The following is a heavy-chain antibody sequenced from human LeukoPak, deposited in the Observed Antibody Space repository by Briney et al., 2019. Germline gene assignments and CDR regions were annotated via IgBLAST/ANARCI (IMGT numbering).Heavy chain of an antibody. Sequence: GGSLRLFCAASGFIFSSYDILCVSQAPGKGLGCVSAISGSGGSTYYADSVKGRCTISRDNAKNTLYLQMNNLTAEDTAVYYCANQPVVTAILDYWGQGTLVTVSS. J-gene: IGHJ4*02. V-gene: IGHV3-23*01. CDR3: ANQPVVTAILDY. D-gene: IGHD2-21*02. CDR2: ISGSGGST. CDR1: GFIFSSYD.